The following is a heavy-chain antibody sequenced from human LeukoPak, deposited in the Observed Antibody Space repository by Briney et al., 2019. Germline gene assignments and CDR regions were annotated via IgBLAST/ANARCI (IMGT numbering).Heavy chain of an antibody. CDR1: GGSISSSSYY. Sequence: SETLSLTCTVSGGSISSSSYYWGWIRQPPGKGLEWIGSIYYSGSTYYNPSLKSRVTISVDSSKNQFSLKLTSVTAADTAVYYCATLGEYYDSSGYYYNWGQGTLVTVSS. CDR2: IYYSGST. D-gene: IGHD3-22*01. J-gene: IGHJ4*02. CDR3: ATLGEYYDSSGYYYN. V-gene: IGHV4-39*07.